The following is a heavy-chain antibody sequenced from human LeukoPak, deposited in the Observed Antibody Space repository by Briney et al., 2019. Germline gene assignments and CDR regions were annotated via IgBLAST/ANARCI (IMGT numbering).Heavy chain of an antibody. D-gene: IGHD6-13*01. Sequence: GGSLRLSCAASGFTFSSFDMHWVRQPTGQGLEWVSTIGTASDTYYPGSVEGRFTLSRDNAKNSLYLQMNSLRAEDTALYYCAKDMSSHIAAAGTGGHFDYWGQGTLVTVSS. J-gene: IGHJ4*02. CDR3: AKDMSSHIAAAGTGGHFDY. CDR1: GFTFSSFD. V-gene: IGHV3-13*01. CDR2: IGTASDT.